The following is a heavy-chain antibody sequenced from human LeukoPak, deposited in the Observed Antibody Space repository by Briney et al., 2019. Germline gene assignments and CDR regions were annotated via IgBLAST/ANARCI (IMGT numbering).Heavy chain of an antibody. CDR1: GFTFDDYA. CDR3: AKARSGYYSAYFDY. CDR2: ISWNSGNI. J-gene: IGHJ4*02. Sequence: GRSLRLSCAASGFTFDDYAMHWVRQAPGKGLEWVSGISWNSGNIGYADSVKGRFTISRDNAKNSLCLQMNSLRAEDTALYYCAKARSGYYSAYFDYWGQGTLVTVSS. V-gene: IGHV3-9*01. D-gene: IGHD3-22*01.